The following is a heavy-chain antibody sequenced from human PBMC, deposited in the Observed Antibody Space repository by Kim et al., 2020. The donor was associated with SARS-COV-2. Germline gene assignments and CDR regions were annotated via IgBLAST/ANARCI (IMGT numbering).Heavy chain of an antibody. CDR3: AKLDLHRAGMDV. D-gene: IGHD3-10*01. Sequence: RYSPSFQGQVTISADKSISTAYLQWSSLKASDTAMYYCAKLDLHRAGMDVWGQGTTVTVSS. J-gene: IGHJ6*02. V-gene: IGHV5-51*01.